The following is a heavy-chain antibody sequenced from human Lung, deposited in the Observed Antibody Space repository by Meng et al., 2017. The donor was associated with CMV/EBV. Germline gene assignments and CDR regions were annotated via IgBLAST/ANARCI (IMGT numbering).Heavy chain of an antibody. D-gene: IGHD6-19*01. CDR1: GGSISSSNW. CDR2: IYHSGST. V-gene: IGHV4-4*02. J-gene: IGHJ4*02. Sequence: QVPRQGSGPGMVKPSGTLSLTCAVSGGSISSSNWWSWVRQPPGKGLEWIGEIYHSGSTNYNPSLKSRVTISVDKSKNQFSLKLSSVTAADTAVYYCASFPPPGKQWLVTDYWGQGTLVTVSS. CDR3: ASFPPPGKQWLVTDY.